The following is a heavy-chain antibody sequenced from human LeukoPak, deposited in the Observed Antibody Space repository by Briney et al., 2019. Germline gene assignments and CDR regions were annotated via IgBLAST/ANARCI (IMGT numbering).Heavy chain of an antibody. V-gene: IGHV7-4-1*02. CDR3: ARGTPQSNSGRYPPLDY. J-gene: IGHJ4*02. D-gene: IGHD1-26*01. CDR2: INTNSGNP. CDR1: GYTFTNYA. Sequence: ASVKVSCKASGYTFTNYAMNWVRQAPGQGLEWMGWINTNSGNPTYAQGFTGRFVFSLDTSVSTAYLQISSLKAEDTAVYYCARGTPQSNSGRYPPLDYWGRGTLVTVSS.